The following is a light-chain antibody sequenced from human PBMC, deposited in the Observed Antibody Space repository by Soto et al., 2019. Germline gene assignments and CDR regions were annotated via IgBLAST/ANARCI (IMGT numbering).Light chain of an antibody. CDR1: SGHSSYA. V-gene: IGLV4-69*01. J-gene: IGLJ2*01. CDR3: QTWGTGILGVV. CDR2: LNSDGSH. Sequence: QSVLTQSPSASASLGASVKVTCTLSSGHSSYAIAWHQQQPEKGPRYLMKLNSDGSHSKGGGIPDRFSGSSSGAERYLTISSLQSEDEADYYCQTWGTGILGVVFGGGTKLTVL.